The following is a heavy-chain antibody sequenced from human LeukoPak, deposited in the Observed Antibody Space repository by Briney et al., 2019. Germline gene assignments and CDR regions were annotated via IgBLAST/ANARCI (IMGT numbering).Heavy chain of an antibody. V-gene: IGHV4-59*08. CDR2: IYYSGST. CDR1: GGSISSYY. D-gene: IGHD6-19*01. Sequence: SETLSLTCTVSGGSISSYYWGWIRQPPGKGLEWIGYIYYSGSTNYNPSLKSRVTISVDTSKNQFSLKLSSVTAADTAVYYCARQYSSGWYVDYWGQGTLVTVSS. J-gene: IGHJ4*02. CDR3: ARQYSSGWYVDY.